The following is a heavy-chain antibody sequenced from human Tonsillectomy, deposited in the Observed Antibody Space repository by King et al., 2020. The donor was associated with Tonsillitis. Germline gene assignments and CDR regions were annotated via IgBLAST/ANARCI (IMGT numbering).Heavy chain of an antibody. V-gene: IGHV1-69*01. Sequence: QLVQSGTEVKKPGSSVKVSCKASGGTFSSYAISWVRQAPGQGLEWVGGIIPMFGTANYALKFKGRVTITADESTSTAYMELSSRRAEDTAVYYCARGGPLSNIFDVWGQGTMVTVSS. CDR1: GGTFSSYA. CDR3: ARGGPLSNIFDV. CDR2: IIPMFGTA. J-gene: IGHJ3*01. D-gene: IGHD3-16*02.